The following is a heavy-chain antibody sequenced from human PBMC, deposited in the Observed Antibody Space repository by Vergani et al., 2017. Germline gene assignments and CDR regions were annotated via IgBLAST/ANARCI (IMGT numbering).Heavy chain of an antibody. CDR2: IYPGDSDT. J-gene: IGHJ5*02. CDR3: ARSHGYCSSTSCYTDNWFDP. Sequence: EVQLVQSGAEVKKPGESLKISCKGSGYSFTSYWIGWVRQMPGKGLEWMGIIYPGDSDTRYSPSFQGQVTISADNSISTAYLQWSSLKASDTAMYYCARSHGYCSSTSCYTDNWFDPWGQGILVTVSS. CDR1: GYSFTSYW. D-gene: IGHD2-2*02. V-gene: IGHV5-51*03.